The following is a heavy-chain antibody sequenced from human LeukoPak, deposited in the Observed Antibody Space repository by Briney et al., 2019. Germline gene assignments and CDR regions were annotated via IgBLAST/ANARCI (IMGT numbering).Heavy chain of an antibody. Sequence: SSETLSLTCTVSGGSISSYYWSWIRQPPGKGLEWIGYIYYSGSTNYSPSLKSRVTISVDTSKNQFSLKLSSVTAADTAVYYCARGVVVPAAIWFDPWGQGTLVTVSS. CDR3: ARGVVVPAAIWFDP. CDR2: IYYSGST. J-gene: IGHJ5*02. V-gene: IGHV4-59*01. CDR1: GGSISSYY. D-gene: IGHD2-2*01.